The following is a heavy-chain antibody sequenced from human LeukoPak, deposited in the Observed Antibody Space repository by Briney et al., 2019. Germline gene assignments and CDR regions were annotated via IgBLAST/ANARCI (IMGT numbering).Heavy chain of an antibody. J-gene: IGHJ4*02. D-gene: IGHD3-10*01. CDR2: IYPGDSDT. CDR3: VLAGSGSYYFDY. CDR1: GYRFTNYW. Sequence: GEYLRISCKGFGYRFTNYWIGWVRQMPGKGLEWMGIIYPGDSDTRYSPSFQGQVTISAGKSINTAYLQWSSLKASDTAMYYCVLAGSGSYYFDYWGQGILVTVSS. V-gene: IGHV5-51*01.